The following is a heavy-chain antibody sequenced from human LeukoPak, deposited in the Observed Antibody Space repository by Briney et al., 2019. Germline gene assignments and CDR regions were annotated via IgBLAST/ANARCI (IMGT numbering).Heavy chain of an antibody. V-gene: IGHV3-64*01. CDR1: GFTFSSHA. CDR2: ISSNGGST. Sequence: GGSLRLSCAASGFTFSSHAMHWVRQAPGKGLEYVSAISSNGGSTYYAHSVKGRFTISRDNSTNTLYLQMGSLRAEDMAVYYCARGTDWGQGTQVTVSS. J-gene: IGHJ4*02. CDR3: ARGTD.